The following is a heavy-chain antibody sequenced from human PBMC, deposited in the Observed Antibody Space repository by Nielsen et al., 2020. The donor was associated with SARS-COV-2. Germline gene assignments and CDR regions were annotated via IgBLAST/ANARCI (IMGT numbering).Heavy chain of an antibody. J-gene: IGHJ5*02. CDR2: IGTAGDT. V-gene: IGHV3-13*04. D-gene: IGHD3-10*01. Sequence: LKISCAASGFTFSSYDMHWVRQATGKGLEWVSAIGTAGDTYYPGSVKGRFTISRENAKNSLYLQMNSLRAGDTAVYYCARGRTHGSGNWFDPWGQGTLVTVSS. CDR1: GFTFSSYD. CDR3: ARGRTHGSGNWFDP.